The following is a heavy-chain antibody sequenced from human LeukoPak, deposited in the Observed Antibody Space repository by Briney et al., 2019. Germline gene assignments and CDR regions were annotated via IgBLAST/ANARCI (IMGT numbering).Heavy chain of an antibody. CDR3: AKDRRFPDDVFDI. J-gene: IGHJ3*02. CDR1: GFTFRSYA. CDR2: ITGSDGRT. Sequence: GGSLRLSCAASGFTFRSYAMSWVRQAPGKGLECVSAITGSDGRTYYAASVKGRFTISRDNSKNTLYLQMSSLRADDTAIYYCAKDRRFPDDVFDIWGQGTLVTVSS. V-gene: IGHV3-23*01. D-gene: IGHD2-21*01.